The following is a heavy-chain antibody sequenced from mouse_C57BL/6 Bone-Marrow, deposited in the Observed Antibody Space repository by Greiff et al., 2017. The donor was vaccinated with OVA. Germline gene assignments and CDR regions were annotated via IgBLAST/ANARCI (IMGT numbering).Heavy chain of an antibody. CDR2: IDPSDSYT. V-gene: IGHV1-50*01. Sequence: QVQLQQPGAELVKPGASVKLSCKASGYTFTSYWMQWVKQRPGQGLEWIGEIDPSDSYTNYNQKFKGKATLTVDTSSSTAYMQLSSLTSEDSAVYYCARAYYLDFDYWGQGTTLTVSS. CDR3: ARAYYLDFDY. D-gene: IGHD2-10*01. J-gene: IGHJ2*01. CDR1: GYTFTSYW.